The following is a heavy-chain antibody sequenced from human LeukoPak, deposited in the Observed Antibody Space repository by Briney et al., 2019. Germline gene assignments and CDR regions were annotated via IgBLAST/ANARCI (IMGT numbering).Heavy chain of an antibody. V-gene: IGHV3-21*01. Sequence: GGPLSSSGPASGFTLISYSINWVRKAQGKGRRWASSISSSSTYIYYADSVRGRFTISRDNSKNSLYLQMSSLRAEDTAVYYCARGPAYGSGSHPNWFDPWGQGTLVTVSS. CDR3: ARGPAYGSGSHPNWFDP. J-gene: IGHJ5*02. D-gene: IGHD3-10*01. CDR2: ISSSSTYI. CDR1: GFTLISYS.